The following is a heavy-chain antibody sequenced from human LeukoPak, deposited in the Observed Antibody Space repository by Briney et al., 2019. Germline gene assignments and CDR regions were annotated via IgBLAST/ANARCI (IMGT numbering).Heavy chain of an antibody. V-gene: IGHV3-21*01. CDR2: ISSSSSYI. Sequence: GSLRLSCAASGFTFSSYSMNWVRQAPGKGLEWVSSISSSSSYIYYADSVKGRFTISRDNAKNSLYLQMNSLRAEDTAVYYCAREGDSSGPGAFDIWGQGTMVTVSS. J-gene: IGHJ3*02. CDR1: GFTFSSYS. CDR3: AREGDSSGPGAFDI. D-gene: IGHD3-22*01.